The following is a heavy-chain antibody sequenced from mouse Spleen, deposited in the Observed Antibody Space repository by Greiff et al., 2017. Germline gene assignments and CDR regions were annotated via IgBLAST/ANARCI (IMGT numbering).Heavy chain of an antibody. CDR2: ISSGGGNT. J-gene: IGHJ1*01. CDR3: ARQRDRYDGDWYFDV. D-gene: IGHD2-14*01. Sequence: EVQLVESGGGLVKLGGSLKLSCAASGFTFSSYAMSWVRQTPEKRLEWVATISSGGGNTYYPDSVKGRFTISRDNAKNTLYLQMSSLKSEDTAMYYCARQRDRYDGDWYFDVWGAGTTVTVSS. V-gene: IGHV5-9-3*01. CDR1: GFTFSSYA.